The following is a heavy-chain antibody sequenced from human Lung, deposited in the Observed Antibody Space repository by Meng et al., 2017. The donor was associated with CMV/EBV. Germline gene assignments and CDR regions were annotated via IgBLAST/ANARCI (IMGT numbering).Heavy chain of an antibody. Sequence: SXAASGFTFSSYSMNWVRQAPGKGLEWVSSISSSSSYIYYADSVKGRFTISRDNAKNSLYLQMNSLRAEDTAVYYYARGPSLFSMVVTPKEFAYWXQGTXVTVSS. CDR1: GFTFSSYS. J-gene: IGHJ4*02. CDR2: ISSSSSYI. CDR3: ARGPSLFSMVVTPKEFAY. V-gene: IGHV3-21*01. D-gene: IGHD4-23*01.